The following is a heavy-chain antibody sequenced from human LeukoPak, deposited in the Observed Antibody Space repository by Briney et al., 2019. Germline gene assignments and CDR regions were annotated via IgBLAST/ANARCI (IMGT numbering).Heavy chain of an antibody. D-gene: IGHD3-10*01. V-gene: IGHV1-18*01. CDR2: ISAYNGNT. J-gene: IGHJ4*02. Sequence: GASVKVPCKASGYTFTSYGISWVRQAPGQGLEWMGWISAYNGNTNYAQKLQGRVTMTTDTSTSTAYMELRSLRSDDTAVYYCARGQSVLWFGELLDWGQGTLVTVSS. CDR3: ARGQSVLWFGELLD. CDR1: GYTFTSYG.